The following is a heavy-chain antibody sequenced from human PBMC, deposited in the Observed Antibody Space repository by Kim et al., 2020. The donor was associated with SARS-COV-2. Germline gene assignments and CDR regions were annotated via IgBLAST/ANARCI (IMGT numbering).Heavy chain of an antibody. V-gene: IGHV4-59*01. CDR3: ARGRYYYDSSGSTYYFDY. Sequence: SETLSLTCTVSGGSISSYYWSWIRQPPGKGLEWIGYIYYSGSTNYNPSLKSRVTISVDTSKNQFSLKLSSVTAADTAVYYCARGRYYYDSSGSTYYFDYWGQGTLVTVSS. CDR1: GGSISSYY. J-gene: IGHJ4*02. D-gene: IGHD3-22*01. CDR2: IYYSGST.